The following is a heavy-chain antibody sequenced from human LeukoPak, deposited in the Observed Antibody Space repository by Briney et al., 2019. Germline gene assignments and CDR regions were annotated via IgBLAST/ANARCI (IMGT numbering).Heavy chain of an antibody. CDR2: IHHSGST. CDR3: ARGGSQQQLVLAF. CDR1: GYSISSGYY. V-gene: IGHV4-38-2*02. J-gene: IGHJ4*02. D-gene: IGHD6-13*01. Sequence: SETLFLTCTVSGYSISSGYYCGWIRQPPGKGLEWIGSIHHSGSTYYNSSLKSRVTISVDTSKNHFSLKMNSVTAADTAVYYCARGGSQQQLVLAFWGQGTLVTVSS.